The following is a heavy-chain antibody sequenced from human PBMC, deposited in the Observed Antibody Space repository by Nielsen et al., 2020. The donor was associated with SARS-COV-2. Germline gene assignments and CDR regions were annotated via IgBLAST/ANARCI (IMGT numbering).Heavy chain of an antibody. CDR3: AADEGYYYYGMDV. Sequence: SVKVSCKASGFTFTSSAVQWVRQARGQRLEWIGWIVVGSGNTNYAQKFQERVTITRDMSTSTAYMELSSLRSEDTAVYYCAADEGYYYYGMDVWGQGTTVTVSS. CDR1: GFTFTSSA. CDR2: IVVGSGNT. V-gene: IGHV1-58*01. J-gene: IGHJ6*02.